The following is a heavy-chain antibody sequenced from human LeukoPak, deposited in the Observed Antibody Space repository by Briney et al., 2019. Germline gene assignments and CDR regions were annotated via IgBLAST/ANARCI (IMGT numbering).Heavy chain of an antibody. Sequence: GGSLRLSCAASGFTFSSFAMHWVRQAPGKGLEWVAIISHDGSNKYYADSVKGRFTLSRDNSKNTLYLQMNSLRAEDTAVYYCAKNRADSSSWYFDYWGQGTLVTVSS. CDR2: ISHDGSNK. J-gene: IGHJ4*02. CDR1: GFTFSSFA. CDR3: AKNRADSSSWYFDY. D-gene: IGHD6-13*01. V-gene: IGHV3-30*18.